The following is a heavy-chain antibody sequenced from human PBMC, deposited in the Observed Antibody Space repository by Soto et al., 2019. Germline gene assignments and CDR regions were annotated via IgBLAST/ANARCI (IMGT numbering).Heavy chain of an antibody. V-gene: IGHV4-31*02. CDR2: IYYSGST. CDR3: ARDLAAAGTFDY. D-gene: IGHD6-13*01. CDR1: GGSISSGGYY. J-gene: IGHJ4*02. Sequence: PSETLSLTXTVSGGSISSGGYYWSWIRQHPGKGLEWTGYIYYSGSTYYNPSLKSRVTISVDTSKNQFSLKLSSVTAADTAVYYCARDLAAAGTFDYWGQGTLVTVSS.